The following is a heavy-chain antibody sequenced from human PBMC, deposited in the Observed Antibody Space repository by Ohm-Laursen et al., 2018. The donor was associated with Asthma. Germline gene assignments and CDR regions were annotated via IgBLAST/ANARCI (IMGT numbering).Heavy chain of an antibody. CDR2: ISGSGSTT. J-gene: IGHJ6*02. CDR1: GFTFSDYY. D-gene: IGHD2-15*01. CDR3: ARASLCSGGSCQRYGMDV. V-gene: IGHV3-11*01. Sequence: GSLRLSCAASGFTFSDYYMSWIRQAPGKGLEWISYISGSGSTTYNGDSVKGRFTISRDNAKNSLFLQMNSLRAEDTAVYYCARASLCSGGSCQRYGMDVWGQGTTATVSS.